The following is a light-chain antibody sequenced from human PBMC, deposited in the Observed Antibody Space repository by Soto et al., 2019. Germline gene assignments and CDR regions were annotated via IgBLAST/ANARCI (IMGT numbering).Light chain of an antibody. Sequence: QSVLTQPPSASGTRGQRVTISCSGSSSNIGSNYVYWYQRLPGTAPKLLIYRSSQRPSGVPDRFSGSKSGTSASLAISGLRSEDEADYYCAAWDDSLGANYVFGTGTKLTVL. J-gene: IGLJ1*01. CDR1: SSNIGSNY. CDR3: AAWDDSLGANYV. CDR2: RSS. V-gene: IGLV1-47*01.